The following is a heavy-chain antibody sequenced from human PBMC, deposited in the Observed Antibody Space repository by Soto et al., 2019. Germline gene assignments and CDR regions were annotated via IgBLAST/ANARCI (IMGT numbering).Heavy chain of an antibody. D-gene: IGHD2-2*01. Sequence: QVQLVESGGGSVKPGGSLRLSCAASGFTFSDYYMSWIRQAPGKGLEWVSYISSGGFITYYADSVKGRFTTSCDKAKNSLYLQMNTLSANDTAVYYCATGVVPATKWGYYSYGLDVWGQGTTVTVSS. CDR2: ISSGGFIT. J-gene: IGHJ6*02. CDR1: GFTFSDYY. CDR3: ATGVVPATKWGYYSYGLDV. V-gene: IGHV3-11*01.